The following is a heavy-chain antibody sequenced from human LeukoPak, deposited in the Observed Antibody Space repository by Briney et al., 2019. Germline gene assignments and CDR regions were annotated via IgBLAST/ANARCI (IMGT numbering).Heavy chain of an antibody. CDR2: INTNTGNP. J-gene: IGHJ4*02. CDR3: ARVVAAAGNTHLDY. V-gene: IGHV7-4-1*02. Sequence: ASVTVSCKASGYTFTSYAMNWVRQAPGQGLEWMGWINTNTGNPTYAQGFTGRFVFSLDTSVSTAYLQISSLKAEDTAVYYCARVVAAAGNTHLDYWGQGTLVTVSS. D-gene: IGHD6-13*01. CDR1: GYTFTSYA.